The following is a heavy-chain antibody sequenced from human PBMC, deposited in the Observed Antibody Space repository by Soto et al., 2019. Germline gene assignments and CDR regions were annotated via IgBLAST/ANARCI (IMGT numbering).Heavy chain of an antibody. CDR2: INPNSGGT. CDR3: AGAYSSSANWFDP. J-gene: IGHJ5*02. D-gene: IGHD6-6*01. Sequence: ASVKVSCTASGSTFTGYYMHWVRQAPGQGLEWMGWINPNSGGTNYAQKFQGRVTMTRDTSISTAYMELSRLRSDDTAVYYCAGAYSSSANWFDPWGQGTLVTV. CDR1: GSTFTGYY. V-gene: IGHV1-2*02.